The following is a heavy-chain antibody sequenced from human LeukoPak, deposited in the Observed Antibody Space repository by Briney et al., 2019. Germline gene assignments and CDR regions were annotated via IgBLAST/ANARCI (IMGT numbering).Heavy chain of an antibody. CDR2: IYSGGSI. J-gene: IGHJ6*02. Sequence: GGSLRLSCAASGFTVSSNYMSWVRQAPGKGLEWVSVIYSGGSIYYADSVKGRFTISRDNSKNTLYLQMNSLRAEDTAVYYCASRLIPGYGMDVWGQGTTVTVSS. CDR3: ASRLIPGYGMDV. V-gene: IGHV3-53*01. D-gene: IGHD2-2*01. CDR1: GFTVSSNY.